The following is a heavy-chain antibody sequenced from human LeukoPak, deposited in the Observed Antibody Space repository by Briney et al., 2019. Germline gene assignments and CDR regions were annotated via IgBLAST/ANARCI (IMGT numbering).Heavy chain of an antibody. V-gene: IGHV4-59*01. CDR3: ARKSVAVRDAFDI. J-gene: IGHJ3*02. Sequence: SETLSLTCTVSGGSISSYYWSWIRQPPGKGLEWIGSMYSSGSTYYNPSLKSRVTISVDTSKNQFSLKLNSVTAADTAVYYCARKSVAVRDAFDIWGQGTMVTVSS. D-gene: IGHD6-19*01. CDR1: GGSISSYY. CDR2: MYSSGST.